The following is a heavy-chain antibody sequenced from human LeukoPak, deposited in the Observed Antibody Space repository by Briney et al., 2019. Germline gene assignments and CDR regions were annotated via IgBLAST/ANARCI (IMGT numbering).Heavy chain of an antibody. CDR1: GYTFTSYD. CDR2: MNPNSGNT. CDR3: ARDQGDYYVWGSYRLDAFDI. J-gene: IGHJ3*02. V-gene: IGHV1-8*01. D-gene: IGHD3-16*02. Sequence: ASVKVSCKASGYTFTSYDINWVRQATGQGLEWMGWMNPNSGNTGYAQKFQGRVTMTRNTSINTAYMELSRLRSDDTAVYYCARDQGDYYVWGSYRLDAFDIWGQGTMVTVSS.